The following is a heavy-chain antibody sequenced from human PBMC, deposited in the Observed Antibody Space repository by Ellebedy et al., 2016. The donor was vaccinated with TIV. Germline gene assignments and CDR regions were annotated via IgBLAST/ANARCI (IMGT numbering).Heavy chain of an antibody. V-gene: IGHV4-34*01. CDR2: INYSGST. D-gene: IGHD3-9*01. CDR3: ARGQGTLQTFDWLGHYYYGMDV. Sequence: MPSETLSLTCAVYGGSFSGYYWSWIRQPPGKGLEWIGEINYSGSTNYNPSLKSRVTISVDTSKNQFSLKLSFVTAADTAVYYYARGQGTLQTFDWLGHYYYGMDVWGQGTTVTVSS. CDR1: GGSFSGYY. J-gene: IGHJ6*02.